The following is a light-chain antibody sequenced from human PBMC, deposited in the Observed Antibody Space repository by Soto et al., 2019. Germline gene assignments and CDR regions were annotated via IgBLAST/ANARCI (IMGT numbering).Light chain of an antibody. CDR1: QSVSANY. V-gene: IGKV3-20*01. CDR2: GAS. Sequence: EIVLTQSPGTLSLSPGERATLSCRASQSVSANYLAWYQQKPGQAPRLLIYGASSRATGIPDRFSGSGSGTDFTLTISRLEPEDFAVDFCHQYGSSPFTFGGGTQVEIK. J-gene: IGKJ4*01. CDR3: HQYGSSPFT.